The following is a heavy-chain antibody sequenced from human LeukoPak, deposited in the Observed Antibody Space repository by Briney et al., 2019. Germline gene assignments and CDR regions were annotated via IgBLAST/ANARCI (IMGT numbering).Heavy chain of an antibody. CDR1: GGSISGYY. CDR3: ARHGGSSWYREWDY. D-gene: IGHD6-13*01. J-gene: IGHJ4*02. V-gene: IGHV4-59*08. CDR2: IYYSGST. Sequence: PSETLSLTYNVSGGSISGYYWSWIRQPPGKGLEWIGYIYYSGSTNYNPSLKSRVTISVDTSKNQFSLKLSSVTAADTAVYYCARHGGSSWYREWDYWGQGTLVTVSS.